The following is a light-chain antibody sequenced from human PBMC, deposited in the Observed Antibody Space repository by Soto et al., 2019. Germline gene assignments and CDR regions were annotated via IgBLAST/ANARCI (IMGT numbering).Light chain of an antibody. V-gene: IGLV2-14*01. J-gene: IGLJ2*01. CDR2: DVS. CDR1: SSDVGGYNY. CDR3: SSYTSSSTHVV. Sequence: QSALTQPASVSGSPGQSITISCTGTSSDVGGYNYVSWYQQHPGKAPKLRIYDVSNRPSGVSNRFSGSKSGNTASLTISGLQAEDEAAYYCSSYTSSSTHVVFGGGTKLTVL.